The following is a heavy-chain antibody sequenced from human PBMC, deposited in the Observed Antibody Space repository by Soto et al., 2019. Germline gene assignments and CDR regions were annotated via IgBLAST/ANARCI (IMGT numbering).Heavy chain of an antibody. CDR1: GFTFSSYA. D-gene: IGHD4-4*01. Sequence: PGGSLRLSXAASGFTFSSYAMSWVRQAPGKGLEWVSAISGSGGSTYYADSVKGRFTISRDNSKNTLYLQMNSLRAEDTAVYYCAKDPTRYSNYELDYWGQGTLVTVSS. CDR2: ISGSGGST. CDR3: AKDPTRYSNYELDY. J-gene: IGHJ4*02. V-gene: IGHV3-23*01.